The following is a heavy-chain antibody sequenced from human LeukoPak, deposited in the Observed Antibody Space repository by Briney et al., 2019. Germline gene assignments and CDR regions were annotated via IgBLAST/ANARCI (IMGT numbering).Heavy chain of an antibody. J-gene: IGHJ5*02. D-gene: IGHD6-25*01. CDR2: IKTDGSIT. V-gene: IGHV3-74*01. CDR3: ARGIAAGWFDP. Sequence: GGSLRLSCAASGFSFSVYWMHWVRQAPGKGPGWVSRIKTDGSITDYADFVKGRFTISRDNAKNSLYLQMNSLRAEDTAVYYCARGIAAGWFDPWGQGTLVTVSS. CDR1: GFSFSVYW.